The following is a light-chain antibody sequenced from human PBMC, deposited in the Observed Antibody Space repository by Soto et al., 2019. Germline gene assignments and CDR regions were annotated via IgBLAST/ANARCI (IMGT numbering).Light chain of an antibody. Sequence: DIQMTQSPSSLSASVGDRVTITCRASQSISSYLNWYQQKPGKAPKLLIYAASSLQSGVPSRFSGSGSGTDFTLTISSLQPEDFATYYCRQSYSTPGTFGQGTKVDI. CDR1: QSISSY. V-gene: IGKV1-39*01. CDR2: AAS. CDR3: RQSYSTPGT. J-gene: IGKJ1*01.